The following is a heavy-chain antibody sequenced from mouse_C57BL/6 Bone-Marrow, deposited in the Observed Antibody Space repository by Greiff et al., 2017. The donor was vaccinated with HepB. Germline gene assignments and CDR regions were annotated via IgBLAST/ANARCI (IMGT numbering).Heavy chain of an antibody. Sequence: EVKLVESGGGLVKPGGSLKLSCAASGFTFSSYAMSWVRQTPEKRLEWVATISDGGSYTYYPDNVKGRFTISRDNAKNHLYLQMSHLKSEDTAMYYCARVGYGYDGDYWGQGTTLTVSS. D-gene: IGHD2-2*01. CDR3: ARVGYGYDGDY. J-gene: IGHJ2*01. CDR1: GFTFSSYA. V-gene: IGHV5-4*03. CDR2: ISDGGSYT.